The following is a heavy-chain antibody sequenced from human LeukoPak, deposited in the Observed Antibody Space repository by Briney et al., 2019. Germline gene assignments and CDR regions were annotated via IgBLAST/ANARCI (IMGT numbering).Heavy chain of an antibody. D-gene: IGHD4-17*01. CDR1: GYSFSIYG. J-gene: IGHJ4*02. CDR3: ARCGAAVTTHFSH. CDR2: ISASDGTT. Sequence: AASVKVSCKASGYSFSIYGITWARQAPGQGLEYLGWISASDGTTNYAQKVQDRVTMTTDTSTSTAYLELRSLRSEDTAVYYCARCGAAVTTHFSHWGQGTLVTVS. V-gene: IGHV1-18*01.